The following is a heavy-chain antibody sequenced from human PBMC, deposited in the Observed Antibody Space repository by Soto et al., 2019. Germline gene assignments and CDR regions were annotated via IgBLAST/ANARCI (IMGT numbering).Heavy chain of an antibody. CDR3: AKSGYSSGWYSGFGY. D-gene: IGHD6-19*01. CDR2: IYPGDSDT. Sequence: PGESLKISCKGSGYSFTSYWIGWVRQMPGKGLEWMGIIYPGDSDTRYSPSFQGQVTISADKSISTAYLQWSSLKASDTAMYYCAKSGYSSGWYSGFGYWGQGTLVTVSS. V-gene: IGHV5-51*01. J-gene: IGHJ4*02. CDR1: GYSFTSYW.